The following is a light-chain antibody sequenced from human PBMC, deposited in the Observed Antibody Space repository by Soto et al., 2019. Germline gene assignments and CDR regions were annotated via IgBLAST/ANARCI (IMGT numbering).Light chain of an antibody. CDR1: QGISSY. CDR2: AAS. V-gene: IGKV1-9*01. Sequence: DIQLTQSPSFLSASVGDRVTITCRASQGISSYLAWYQQKPGKAPKLLIYAASTLQSGVPSRFSGSGSGTEFTLTISSRQPEDFATYYCQQLNSYPRGLTFGPGTKVDIK. J-gene: IGKJ3*01. CDR3: QQLNSYPRGLT.